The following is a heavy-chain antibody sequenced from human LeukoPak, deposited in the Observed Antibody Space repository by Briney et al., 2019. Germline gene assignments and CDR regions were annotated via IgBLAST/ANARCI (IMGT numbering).Heavy chain of an antibody. CDR2: INHSGST. CDR3: ARDCLTSYCGGDCCLPQ. V-gene: IGHV4-34*01. CDR1: GGSFSAYY. Sequence: SETLSLTCAVYGGSFSAYYWTWIRQPPGRGLEWIGEINHSGSTNYNPSLKSRVSISVDTSKNQFSLSLSSVTAADTAVYYCARDCLTSYCGGDCCLPQWGQGTLVTVSS. D-gene: IGHD2-21*02. J-gene: IGHJ4*02.